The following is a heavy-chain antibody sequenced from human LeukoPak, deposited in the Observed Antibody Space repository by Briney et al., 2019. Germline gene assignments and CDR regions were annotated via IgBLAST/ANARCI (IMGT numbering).Heavy chain of an antibody. CDR2: IYSGGST. CDR1: GYSFSNYW. CDR3: ARGVGSTSHYYYYMDV. V-gene: IGHV3-66*01. D-gene: IGHD2-2*01. J-gene: IGHJ6*03. Sequence: GASLKISCKGSGYSFSNYWIGWVRQMPGKGLEWVSVIYSGGSTYYADSVKGRFTISRDNSKNTLYLQMNSLRAEDTAVYYCARGVGSTSHYYYYMDVWGKGTTVTISS.